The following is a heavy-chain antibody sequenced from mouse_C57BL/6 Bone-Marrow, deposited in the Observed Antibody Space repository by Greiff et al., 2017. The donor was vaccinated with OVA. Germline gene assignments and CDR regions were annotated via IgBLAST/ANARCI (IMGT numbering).Heavy chain of an antibody. Sequence: QVQLQQPGTELVKPGASVKLSCKASGYTFTSYWMHWVKQRPGQGLEWIGNINPSNGGTNYNEKFKGKATFTADTSSNTAYMQLSSLTTEDSAIYYCAREDYGSSYGFAYWGQGTLVTVSA. V-gene: IGHV1-53*01. J-gene: IGHJ3*01. D-gene: IGHD1-1*01. CDR2: INPSNGGT. CDR1: GYTFTSYW. CDR3: AREDYGSSYGFAY.